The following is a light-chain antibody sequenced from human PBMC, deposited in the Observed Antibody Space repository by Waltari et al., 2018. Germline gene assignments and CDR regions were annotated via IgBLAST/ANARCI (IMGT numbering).Light chain of an antibody. J-gene: IGLJ3*02. CDR2: GIS. Sequence: QSVLTQPPSVSGAPGQRVTISCTGSGSHIGAGYDVHWYQQLPRAAPKLLSYGISTRPLGVPDRFFGSTSGTAASLAITGLQAEDEADYYCQSYDTSLSVVFGGGTKLTVL. CDR1: GSHIGAGYD. V-gene: IGLV1-40*01. CDR3: QSYDTSLSVV.